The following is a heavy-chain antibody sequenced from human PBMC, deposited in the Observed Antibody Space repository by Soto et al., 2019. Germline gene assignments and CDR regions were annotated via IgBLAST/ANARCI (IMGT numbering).Heavy chain of an antibody. CDR1: GGSISSYY. J-gene: IGHJ4*02. CDR3: ARDRGLRGVTTDYFDY. Sequence: SETLSLTCTVSGGSISSYYWSWIRQPPGKGLEWIGYIYYSGSTNYNPSLKSRVTISVDTSKNQFSLKLSSVNAADTAVYYCARDRGLRGVTTDYFDYWGQGTLVTVSS. V-gene: IGHV4-59*01. D-gene: IGHD4-17*01. CDR2: IYYSGST.